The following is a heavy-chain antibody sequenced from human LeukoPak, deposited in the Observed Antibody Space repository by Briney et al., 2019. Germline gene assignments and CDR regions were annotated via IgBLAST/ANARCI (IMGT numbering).Heavy chain of an antibody. CDR1: GGSISSYY. J-gene: IGHJ4*02. D-gene: IGHD3-22*01. Sequence: PSETLCLTCTVSGGSISSYYWSWIRQPPGKGLEWIGYIYTSGSTNYNPSLKSRVTISVDTSKNQFSLKLSSVTAADTAVYYCARTTNYYDSSGLVYFDYWGQGTLVTVSS. V-gene: IGHV4-4*09. CDR2: IYTSGST. CDR3: ARTTNYYDSSGLVYFDY.